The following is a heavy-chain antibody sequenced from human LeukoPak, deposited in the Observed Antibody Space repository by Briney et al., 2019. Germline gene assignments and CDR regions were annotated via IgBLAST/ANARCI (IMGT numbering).Heavy chain of an antibody. D-gene: IGHD6-13*01. CDR1: GGSISSGGYY. J-gene: IGHJ5*02. CDR2: IYYSGTT. CDR3: ARHGPGGFPGYSEGVDWFDP. V-gene: IGHV4-31*03. Sequence: SETLSLTCTVSGGSISSGGYYWSWIRQHPGKGLEWIGYIYYSGTTYYNPSLKSRVTISVDTSKNQFSLKLSSVTAADTAVYYCARHGPGGFPGYSEGVDWFDPWGQGTLVTVSS.